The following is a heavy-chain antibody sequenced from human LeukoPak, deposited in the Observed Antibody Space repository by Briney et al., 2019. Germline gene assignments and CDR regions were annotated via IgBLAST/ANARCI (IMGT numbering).Heavy chain of an antibody. J-gene: IGHJ4*02. D-gene: IGHD1-26*01. CDR2: ISYDGRNK. CDR3: ARAQVGALLDYYFDS. CDR1: GFTFNNYS. Sequence: GGSLRLSCAASGFTFNNYSMHWVRQAPGKGLEWVAVISYDGRNKYYADSVKGRFTISRDNSKNTLYLQMNSLRAEDTAVYYCARAQVGALLDYYFDSWGQGTLVTVSS. V-gene: IGHV3-30*04.